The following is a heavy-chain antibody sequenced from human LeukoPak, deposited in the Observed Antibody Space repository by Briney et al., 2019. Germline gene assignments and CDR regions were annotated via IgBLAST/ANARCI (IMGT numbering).Heavy chain of an antibody. Sequence: ASVKVSCKASGYTFSSYDINWVRQATGQGLEWMGWMNPNSANTGYARQFQGRVTITWNTSITTAYMELSSLRSEDTAVYYCARGGYYSSSSRFHYWGQGTLVTVSS. D-gene: IGHD6-6*01. CDR2: MNPNSANT. V-gene: IGHV1-8*03. CDR1: GYTFSSYD. CDR3: ARGGYYSSSSRFHY. J-gene: IGHJ4*02.